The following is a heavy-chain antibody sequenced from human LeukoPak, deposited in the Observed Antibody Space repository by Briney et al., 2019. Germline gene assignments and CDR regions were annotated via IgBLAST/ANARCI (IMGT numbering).Heavy chain of an antibody. CDR2: ISSSSSYI. J-gene: IGHJ4*02. CDR3: ATRYFYIGSRFYYGYFLDY. CDR1: GFTFSSYS. V-gene: IGHV3-21*01. Sequence: KTGGSLRLSCAASGFTFSSYSMNWVRQAPGKGLEWVSSISSSSSYIYYADSVKGRFTISRDNAKNSLYLQMNSLRAEDTAVYYCATRYFYIGSRFYYGYFLDYWGQGTLVTVSS. D-gene: IGHD3-22*01.